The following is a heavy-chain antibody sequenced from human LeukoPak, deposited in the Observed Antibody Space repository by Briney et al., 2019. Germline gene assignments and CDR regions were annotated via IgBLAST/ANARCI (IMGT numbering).Heavy chain of an antibody. CDR3: AKRYDTGYYYGMDV. D-gene: IGHD3-9*01. V-gene: IGHV3-30*18. CDR2: ISYDGSNK. Sequence: PGGSLRLSCAASGFSFSTYGMHWVRQAPGKGLEWVAVISYDGSNKYYADSVKGRFTISRDNSKNTLYLQMNSLRAEDTAVYYCAKRYDTGYYYGMDVWGQGTTVTVSS. CDR1: GFSFSTYG. J-gene: IGHJ6*02.